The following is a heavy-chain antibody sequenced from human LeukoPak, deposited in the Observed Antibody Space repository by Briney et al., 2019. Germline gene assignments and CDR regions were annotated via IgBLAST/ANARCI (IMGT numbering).Heavy chain of an antibody. CDR3: ARDRYTMVRGGSPNWFDP. D-gene: IGHD3-10*01. J-gene: IGHJ5*02. CDR2: MNPNSGNT. V-gene: IGHV1-8*01. Sequence: GASVKVSCKASGYTFTSYDINWVRQATGQGLEWMGWMNPNSGNTGYAQKFQGRVTMTRDTSISTAYMELSRLRSDDTAVYYCARDRYTMVRGGSPNWFDPWGQGTLVTVSS. CDR1: GYTFTSYD.